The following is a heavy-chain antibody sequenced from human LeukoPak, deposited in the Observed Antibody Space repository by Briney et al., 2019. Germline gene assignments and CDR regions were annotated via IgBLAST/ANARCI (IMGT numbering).Heavy chain of an antibody. Sequence: QTGGSLRLSCAASGFRFDDYAMHWVRQLPGKGLEWVSGISWNSGSRGYAESVKGRFTISRDNAKNSLYLQVNSLRGEDMALYYCARGRNSGWSHPTDHWGQGTLVIVSS. CDR2: ISWNSGSR. V-gene: IGHV3-9*03. D-gene: IGHD6-19*01. CDR1: GFRFDDYA. CDR3: ARGRNSGWSHPTDH. J-gene: IGHJ4*02.